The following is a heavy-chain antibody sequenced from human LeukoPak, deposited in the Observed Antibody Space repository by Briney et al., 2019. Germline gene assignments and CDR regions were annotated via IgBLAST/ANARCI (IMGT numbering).Heavy chain of an antibody. CDR2: ISGYNGDT. V-gene: IGHV1-18*01. J-gene: IGHJ4*02. CDR1: GYTFTHHG. D-gene: IGHD6-19*01. Sequence: ASVTVSCKTSGYTFTHHGITWVRQAPGQGLEWMAWISGYNGDTNYAQKFQGRVTLTTDTSTSTVYMELRGLRSDDTAVYYCARDPTNTSGRYAYFDSWGQGTLVTVSS. CDR3: ARDPTNTSGRYAYFDS.